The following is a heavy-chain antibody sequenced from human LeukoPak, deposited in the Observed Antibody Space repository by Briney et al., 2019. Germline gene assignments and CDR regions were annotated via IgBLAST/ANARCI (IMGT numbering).Heavy chain of an antibody. D-gene: IGHD2-8*01. CDR2: ITGSGTGT. CDR1: GFPFSRDT. V-gene: IGHV3-23*01. Sequence: GGSLRLPCAASGFPFSRDTVCWVRQAPGKGLEWVSAITGSGTGTYYADSVKGRYTISRDDSKNRLYLQMNSLRAEDTAVYYCSRMGKCTRDYWARETLVTVSS. CDR3: SRMGKCTRDY. J-gene: IGHJ4*02.